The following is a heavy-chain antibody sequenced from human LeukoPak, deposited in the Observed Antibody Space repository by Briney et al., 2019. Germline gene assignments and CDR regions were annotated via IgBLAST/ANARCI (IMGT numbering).Heavy chain of an antibody. CDR2: HYYSGST. J-gene: IGHJ1*01. CDR3: ARDVVGATYFHL. CDR1: GASATSGSYY. Sequence: ETLSLTCTVSGASATSGSYYWTWIRQPPGKGLEWIGHHYYSGSTNYNPSLKSRVTISKDTSKNQFSLKVTSVTAADTAVYYCARDVVGATYFHLWGHGALVTVSS. V-gene: IGHV4-61*01. D-gene: IGHD1-26*01.